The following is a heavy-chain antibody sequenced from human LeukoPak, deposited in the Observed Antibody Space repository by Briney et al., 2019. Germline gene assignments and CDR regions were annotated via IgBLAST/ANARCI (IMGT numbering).Heavy chain of an antibody. CDR2: ILGSGGGT. CDR3: ATTPRAYYYYHMDV. CDR1: GFTFSTYV. J-gene: IGHJ6*02. Sequence: GGSLRLSCAASGFTFSTYVMTWVRQAPGKGLEWVSAILGSGGGTYYTDSVKARFTISRDNSKNTLYLQMNSLRAEDTAVYYCATTPRAYYYYHMDVWGQGTTVTVSS. V-gene: IGHV3-23*01.